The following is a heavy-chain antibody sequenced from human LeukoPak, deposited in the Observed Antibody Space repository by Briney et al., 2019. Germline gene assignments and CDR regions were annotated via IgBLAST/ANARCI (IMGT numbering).Heavy chain of an antibody. V-gene: IGHV4-59*01. J-gene: IGHJ4*02. Sequence: SETLSLTCTVSGGSISASYWSWIRQPPGKGLEWIGYIYYSGSTNYNPSLKSRVTISVDTSKKQFSLKLTSVTAADAAVYYCATRPARGSGPYYPYFDYWGQGTLVTVSS. D-gene: IGHD3-22*01. CDR3: ATRPARGSGPYYPYFDY. CDR1: GGSISASY. CDR2: IYYSGST.